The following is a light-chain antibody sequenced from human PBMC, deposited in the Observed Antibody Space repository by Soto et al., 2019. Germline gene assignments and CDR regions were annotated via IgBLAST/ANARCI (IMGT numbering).Light chain of an antibody. CDR3: QQSYSSLYT. CDR1: QIINTY. J-gene: IGKJ2*01. Sequence: DIQMTQSPSSLSASVGDRVTITCRASQIINTYLNWYQQKPGKVPKLLIFAASSLQSGVPSRFSGSGSGTDFTLTINSPQPEDFATYYCQQSYSSLYTFCQGTKLEIK. V-gene: IGKV1-39*01. CDR2: AAS.